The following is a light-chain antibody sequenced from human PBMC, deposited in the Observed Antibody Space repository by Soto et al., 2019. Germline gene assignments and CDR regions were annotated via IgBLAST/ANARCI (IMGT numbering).Light chain of an antibody. CDR3: HHYSIWPPYT. Sequence: ELVVTQSPATLSVSPGESVTLSYRASQNIGRALAWYLQKPGQVPRLLISEASNRATGIPGRFSGTGSGTEFTLTIHSLQSEDFAVYYCHHYSIWPPYTFGQGTKLEIK. CDR1: QNIGRA. J-gene: IGKJ2*01. CDR2: EAS. V-gene: IGKV3D-15*01.